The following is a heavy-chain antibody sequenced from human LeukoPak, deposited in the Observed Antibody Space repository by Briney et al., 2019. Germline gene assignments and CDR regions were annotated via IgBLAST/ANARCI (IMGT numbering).Heavy chain of an antibody. CDR1: GYTFIDYY. J-gene: IGHJ3*02. Sequence: ASVKVSCKTSGYTFIDYYMYWVRQAPGQGPEWMGWINPNSGGTNYAQKFQGRVTMTRDTSISTAYMELSRLRSDDTAVYYCARAPRGGVVTDDSFDIGGKGTMVTFS. V-gene: IGHV1-2*02. CDR2: INPNSGGT. CDR3: ARAPRGGVVTDDSFDI. D-gene: IGHD2-15*01.